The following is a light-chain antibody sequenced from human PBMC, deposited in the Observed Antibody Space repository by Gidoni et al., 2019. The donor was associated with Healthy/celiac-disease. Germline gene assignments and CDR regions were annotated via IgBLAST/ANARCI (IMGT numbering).Light chain of an antibody. CDR2: TAS. CDR1: QSISSS. V-gene: IGKV1-39*01. J-gene: IGKJ2*01. CDR3: QQSYSTPRT. Sequence: DIQMTQSPSSLSASVGDRVTITCRASQSISSSLNWYQQKPGKVPKLLIYTASSLQSGVPSRFSGSGSGTDFTLTISSLQPEEVATYYCQQSYSTPRTFGQGTKLEIK.